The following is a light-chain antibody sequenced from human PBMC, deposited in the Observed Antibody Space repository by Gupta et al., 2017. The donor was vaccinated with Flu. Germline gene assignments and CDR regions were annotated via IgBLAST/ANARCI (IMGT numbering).Light chain of an antibody. CDR2: AAS. Sequence: IEMTQSPSSLSASVGDRVTITCRVSQRISSYLTWYQQKPGKAPKLLIYAASSLQSGVPSRFSGSGSGTDFTLTISCLQPEDFATYYCQQCYSTPLTFGGGTKVEIK. CDR3: QQCYSTPLT. V-gene: IGKV1-39*01. J-gene: IGKJ4*01. CDR1: QRISSY.